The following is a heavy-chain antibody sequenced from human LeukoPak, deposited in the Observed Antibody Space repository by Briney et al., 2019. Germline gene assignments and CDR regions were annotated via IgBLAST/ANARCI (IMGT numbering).Heavy chain of an antibody. CDR2: ISSNGGST. J-gene: IGHJ4*02. D-gene: IGHD1-26*01. CDR3: ARAPVLVGAAPDY. Sequence: GGSLRLSCAASGLTFSSYAMHWVRQAPGKGLEYVSAISSNGGSTYYANSVKGRFTISRDNSKNTLYLQMGSLRAEDMAVYYCARAPVLVGAAPDYWGQGTLVTVSS. CDR1: GLTFSSYA. V-gene: IGHV3-64*01.